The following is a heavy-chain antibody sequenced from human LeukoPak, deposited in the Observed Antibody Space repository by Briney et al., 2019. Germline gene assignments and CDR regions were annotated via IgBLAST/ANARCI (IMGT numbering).Heavy chain of an antibody. CDR3: ATDGVVGSNQH. CDR1: GGPITIYS. V-gene: IGHV4-4*07. J-gene: IGHJ4*02. Sequence: SETLSLTCTVSGGPITIYSWTWIRQPAGKGLEWIGRIYTSGSTNYNPSLKSRVTMSVDTSKTQFSLKLNSVTAADTAVYYCATDGVVGSNQHWGQGTLVTVSS. D-gene: IGHD1-26*01. CDR2: IYTSGST.